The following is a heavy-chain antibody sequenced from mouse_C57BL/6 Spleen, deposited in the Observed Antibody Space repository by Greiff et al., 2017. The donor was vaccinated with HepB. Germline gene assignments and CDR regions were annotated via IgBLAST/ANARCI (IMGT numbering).Heavy chain of an antibody. D-gene: IGHD2-1*01. Sequence: QVQLQQPGAELVMPGASVKLSCKASGYTFTSYWMHWVKQRPGQGLEWIGEIDPSDSYTNYNQKFKGKSTLTVDKSSSTAYMQLSSLTSEDSAVYYWARSGYNGNYGDYWGQGTTLTVAS. J-gene: IGHJ2*01. CDR1: GYTFTSYW. CDR3: ARSGYNGNYGDY. V-gene: IGHV1-69*01. CDR2: IDPSDSYT.